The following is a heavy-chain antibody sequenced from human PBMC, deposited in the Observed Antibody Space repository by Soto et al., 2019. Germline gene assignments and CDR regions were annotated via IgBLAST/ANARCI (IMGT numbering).Heavy chain of an antibody. J-gene: IGHJ4*02. CDR2: IRSKANNYAT. CDR1: GYTFSGSA. D-gene: IGHD1-26*01. CDR3: ARLWSEREPNFDY. V-gene: IGHV3-73*01. Sequence: VQLVESGGGLVKPGGSLRLSCAASGYTFSGSAMHWVRQASGKGLEWVGRIRSKANNYATVYAASVKGRFTISRDDSKNTAYLQMNSLKTEDTAVYYCARLWSEREPNFDYWGQGTLVSVSS.